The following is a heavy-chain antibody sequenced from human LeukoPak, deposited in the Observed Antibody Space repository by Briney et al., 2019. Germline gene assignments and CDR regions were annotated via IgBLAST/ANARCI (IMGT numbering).Heavy chain of an antibody. V-gene: IGHV3-30*18. J-gene: IGHJ4*03. CDR3: AKRPSDYGDYVSYFDF. D-gene: IGHD4-17*01. CDR2: ISDDGRSK. Sequence: GSLRLSCAASGFSFISYGMHWVRQAPGKGLEWVGVISDDGRSKDYADSVKGRFTISRDNSKDTLYLQMNGLRDEDTAVYYCAKRPSDYGDYVSYFDFWGQGTLVTVSP. CDR1: GFSFISYG.